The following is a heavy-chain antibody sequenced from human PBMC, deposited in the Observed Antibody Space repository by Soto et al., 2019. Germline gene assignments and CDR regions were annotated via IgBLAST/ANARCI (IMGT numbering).Heavy chain of an antibody. V-gene: IGHV3-21*01. CDR2: ISSSSSYI. CDR3: ARDRDSYGRLDY. CDR1: GFTFSSYS. J-gene: IGHJ4*02. Sequence: PGGSLRLSCAASGFTFSSYSMNWVRQAPGKGLEWVSSISSSSSYIYYADSVKGRFTIPRDNAKNSLYLQMNSLRAEDTAVYYCARDRDSYGRLDYWGQGTLVTVSS. D-gene: IGHD5-18*01.